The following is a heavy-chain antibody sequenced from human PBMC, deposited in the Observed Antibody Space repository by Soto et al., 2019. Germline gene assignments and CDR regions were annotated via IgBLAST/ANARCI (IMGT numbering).Heavy chain of an antibody. V-gene: IGHV4-61*02. D-gene: IGHD3-9*01. CDR2: IYTSGST. Sequence: SETLSLTCTVSGGSISSSSYYWSWIRQPAGKGLEWIGRIYTSGSTNYNPSLKSRVTMSVDTSKNQFSLKLSSATAADTAVYYCARDNGMTYYDILTGYYHDAFDIWGQGTMVTVSS. J-gene: IGHJ3*02. CDR3: ARDNGMTYYDILTGYYHDAFDI. CDR1: GGSISSSSYY.